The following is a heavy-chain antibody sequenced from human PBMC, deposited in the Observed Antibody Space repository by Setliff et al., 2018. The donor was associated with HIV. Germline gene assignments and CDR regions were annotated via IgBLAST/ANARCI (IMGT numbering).Heavy chain of an antibody. Sequence: PSETLSLTCAVSGGAIDDINWWNWIRQPAGKGLEWIGHIYTSGSTNYNPSLKSRVTISVDTSKNQFSLKLSSVTAADTAVYYCARIKARDDAFDIWGQGTMVTVSS. CDR1: GGAIDDINW. V-gene: IGHV4-61*09. J-gene: IGHJ3*02. CDR2: IYTSGST. CDR3: ARIKARDDAFDI.